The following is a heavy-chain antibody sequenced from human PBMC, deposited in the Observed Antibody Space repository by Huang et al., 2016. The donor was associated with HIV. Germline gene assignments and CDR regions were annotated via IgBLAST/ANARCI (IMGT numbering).Heavy chain of an antibody. V-gene: IGHV5-51*01. CDR3: ARRFSSSSGYFDY. CDR1: GYSFSSYW. D-gene: IGHD6-6*01. J-gene: IGHJ4*02. CDR2: IFPDDSDT. Sequence: VQLVQSGAEVKKPGESLKISCKGSGYSFSSYWIAWVRQMPGKGLEWMGIIFPDDSDTTYITSFEGQVTISADKSIGTAYLQWSSLKASDTAMYYCARRFSSSSGYFDYWGQGSLVTVSS.